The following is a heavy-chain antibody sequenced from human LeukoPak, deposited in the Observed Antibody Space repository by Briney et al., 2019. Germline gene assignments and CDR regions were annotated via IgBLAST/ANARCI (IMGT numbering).Heavy chain of an antibody. CDR3: ARRRITMIVVDGFDP. Sequence: GASVKVSCKASGATFSSYAISWVRQAPGQGLEWMGGIIPIFGTANYAQKFQGRVTITTDESTSTAYMELSSLRSEDTAVYYCARRRITMIVVDGFDPWGQGTLVTVSS. CDR2: IIPIFGTA. J-gene: IGHJ5*02. CDR1: GATFSSYA. D-gene: IGHD3-22*01. V-gene: IGHV1-69*05.